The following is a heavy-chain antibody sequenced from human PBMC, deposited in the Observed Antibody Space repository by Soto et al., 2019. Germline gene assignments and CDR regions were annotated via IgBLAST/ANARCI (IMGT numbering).Heavy chain of an antibody. D-gene: IGHD3-10*02. CDR1: GGSISSYY. Sequence: SETLFLTCTVSGGSISSYYWSWIRQPPGKGLEWIGYIYYSGSTNYNPSLKSRVTISVDTSKNQFSLKLSSVTAADTAVYYCARDGMRWSGYYYMDVWGKGTTVTVSS. CDR2: IYYSGST. J-gene: IGHJ6*03. CDR3: ARDGMRWSGYYYMDV. V-gene: IGHV4-59*01.